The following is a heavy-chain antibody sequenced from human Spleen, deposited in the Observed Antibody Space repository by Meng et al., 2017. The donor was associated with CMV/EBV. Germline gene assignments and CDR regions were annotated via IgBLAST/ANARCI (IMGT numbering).Heavy chain of an antibody. J-gene: IGHJ5*02. CDR3: ARDRGIRNWFDP. CDR1: GYTFTDAY. CDR2: ISPDSGAT. V-gene: IGHV1-2*06. Sequence: QVQLVQSGAEVKKSGASVPGSCRASGYTFTDAYIYWVRQAPGQGLEWVGRISPDSGATNYAQKFQGRVTMTRYTSINTAYMDLSRLTFDDTAVYYCARDRGIRNWFDPWGQGTLVTVSS. D-gene: IGHD1-26*01.